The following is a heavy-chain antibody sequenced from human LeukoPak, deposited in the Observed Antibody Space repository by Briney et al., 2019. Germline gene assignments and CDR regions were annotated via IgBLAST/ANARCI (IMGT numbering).Heavy chain of an antibody. J-gene: IGHJ2*01. Sequence: GGSLRLSCTVAGFTVSSNYMSWVRQAPEKGLEWVSVIYDGGNTYSADSVSGRFTISRDNSKNTVSLHMNSLRADDTAVYYCARNHILGYYYFDLWGRGTLVTVSS. D-gene: IGHD1-26*01. CDR3: ARNHILGYYYFDL. V-gene: IGHV3-53*01. CDR2: IYDGGNT. CDR1: GFTVSSNY.